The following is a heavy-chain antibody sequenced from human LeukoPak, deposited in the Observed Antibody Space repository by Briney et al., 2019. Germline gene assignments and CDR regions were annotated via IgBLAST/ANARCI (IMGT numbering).Heavy chain of an antibody. J-gene: IGHJ5*02. V-gene: IGHV4-31*03. Sequence: PSQTLSLTCTVSGGSIRSGGYYWSWIRQYPGKGLEWIGYIYYSGSAYYNPSLKSRVTISVDTSKNQFSLKLSSVTAADTAVYFCAHLRKTTLGGGFDPWGQGTLVTVSS. D-gene: IGHD1-1*01. CDR3: AHLRKTTLGGGFDP. CDR1: GGSIRSGGYY. CDR2: IYYSGSA.